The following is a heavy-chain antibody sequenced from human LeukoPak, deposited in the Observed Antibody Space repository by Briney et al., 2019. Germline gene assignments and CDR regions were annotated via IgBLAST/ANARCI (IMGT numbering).Heavy chain of an antibody. CDR2: ISSSSSYI. V-gene: IGHV3-21*01. D-gene: IGHD5-12*01. CDR1: GFTFSSYA. Sequence: PGGSLRLSCAVSGFTFSSYAMTWVRQAPGKGLEWVSYISSSSSYIYYADSVKGRFTISRDNAKNSLYLQMNSLRAEDTAVYYCARDFRIVVATTYYFDYWGQGTLVTVSS. J-gene: IGHJ4*02. CDR3: ARDFRIVVATTYYFDY.